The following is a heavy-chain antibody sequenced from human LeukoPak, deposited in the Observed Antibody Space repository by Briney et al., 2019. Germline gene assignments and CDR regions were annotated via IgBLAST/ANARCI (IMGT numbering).Heavy chain of an antibody. CDR3: AGDQGDYGDYGWFDP. D-gene: IGHD4-17*01. J-gene: IGHJ5*02. V-gene: IGHV4-34*01. Sequence: SETLSLTCAVYGGSFSGYYWSWIRQPPGKGLEWIGEINHSGSTNYNPSLKSRATISVDTAKNQFSLRLSFVTATDTAVYFCAGDQGDYGDYGWFDPWGQGTQVTVSS. CDR2: INHSGST. CDR1: GGSFSGYY.